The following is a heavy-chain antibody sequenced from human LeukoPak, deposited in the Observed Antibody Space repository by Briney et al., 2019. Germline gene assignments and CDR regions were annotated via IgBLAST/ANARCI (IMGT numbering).Heavy chain of an antibody. V-gene: IGHV3-30*02. CDR3: AKLTVVAAMPEFDP. CDR1: GFTFSSYG. CDR2: IRYDGSNK. Sequence: PGGSLRLSCAASGFTFSSYGMHWVRQAPGKGLEWVAFIRYDGSNKYYADSVKGRFTISRDNSKNTLYLQMNSLRAEDTAVDYCAKLTVVAAMPEFDPWGQGTLVTVSS. D-gene: IGHD2-15*01. J-gene: IGHJ5*02.